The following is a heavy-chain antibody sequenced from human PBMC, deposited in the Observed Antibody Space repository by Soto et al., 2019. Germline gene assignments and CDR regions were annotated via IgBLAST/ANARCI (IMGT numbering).Heavy chain of an antibody. J-gene: IGHJ3*02. Sequence: SETLCLTCTVSGGTISSSSYYWGWVSKPPGKGLEWIESIYYSGSTYYNPSLKSRVTISVDTSKNQFSLKLSSVTAADTAVYYCARLSITGTTRDAFDIWGQGTMVTVSS. CDR3: ARLSITGTTRDAFDI. D-gene: IGHD1-7*01. V-gene: IGHV4-39*01. CDR1: GGTISSSSYY. CDR2: IYYSGST.